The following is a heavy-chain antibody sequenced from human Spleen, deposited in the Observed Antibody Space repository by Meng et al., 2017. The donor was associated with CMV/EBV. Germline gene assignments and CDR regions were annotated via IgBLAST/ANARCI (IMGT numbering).Heavy chain of an antibody. J-gene: IGHJ4*02. CDR3: ARDVSPYYDSSAVRGYYFDY. D-gene: IGHD3-22*01. CDR1: NYD. CDR2: INPSGGGT. V-gene: IGHV1-46*01. Sequence: NYDIHWVRQAPGQGLEWMGVINPSGGGTRYAQRFQGRVTVTRDASTSTVYMEVTSLRSDDTAVYYCARDVSPYYDSSAVRGYYFDYWGQGTLVTVSS.